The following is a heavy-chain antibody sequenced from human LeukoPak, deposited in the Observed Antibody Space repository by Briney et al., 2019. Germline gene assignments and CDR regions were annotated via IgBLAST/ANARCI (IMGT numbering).Heavy chain of an antibody. D-gene: IGHD5-12*01. CDR3: AREVYSGYDWRNY. CDR1: GFTFGDYA. J-gene: IGHJ4*02. CDR2: IKQDGSEK. Sequence: GGSLRLSCTASGFTFGDYAMSWVRQAPGKGLEWVANIKQDGSEKYYVDSVKGRFTISRDNAKNSLYLQMNSLRAEDTAVYYCAREVYSGYDWRNYWGQGTLVTVSS. V-gene: IGHV3-7*01.